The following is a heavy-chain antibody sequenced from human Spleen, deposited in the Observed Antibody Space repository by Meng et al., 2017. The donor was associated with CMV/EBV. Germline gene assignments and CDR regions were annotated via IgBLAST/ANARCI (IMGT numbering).Heavy chain of an antibody. Sequence: ASVKVSCKASGYTFTGYYMHWVRQAPGQGLEWMGRINPNSGGTNYAQKFQGRVTMTRDTSISTAYMELSRLRSDDTAVYYCARELRSADHAFDIWGQGTMVTVSS. D-gene: IGHD1-26*01. J-gene: IGHJ3*02. CDR2: INPNSGGT. CDR3: ARELRSADHAFDI. CDR1: GYTFTGYY. V-gene: IGHV1-2*02.